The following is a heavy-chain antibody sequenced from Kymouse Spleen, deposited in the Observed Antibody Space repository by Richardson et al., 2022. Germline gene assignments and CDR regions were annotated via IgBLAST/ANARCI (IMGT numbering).Heavy chain of an antibody. J-gene: IGHJ5*02. D-gene: IGHD2-21*02,IGHD6-13*01,IGHD6-19*01. CDR2: INSDGSST. Sequence: EVQLVESGGGLVQPGGSLRLSCAASGFTFSSYWMHWVRQAPGKGLVWVSRINSDGSSTSYADSVKGRFTISRDNAKNTLYLQMNSLRAEDTAVYYCARDRIAYTTRNWFDPWGQGTLVTVSS. V-gene: IGHV3-74*01. CDR1: GFTFSSYW. CDR3: ARDRIAYTTRNWFDP.